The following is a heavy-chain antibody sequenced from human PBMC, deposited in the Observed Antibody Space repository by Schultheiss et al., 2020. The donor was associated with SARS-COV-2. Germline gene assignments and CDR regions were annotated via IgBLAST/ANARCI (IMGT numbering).Heavy chain of an antibody. CDR2: INHSGST. D-gene: IGHD3-3*01. CDR3: SREPLSPFGMSYFYYYMDV. CDR1: GGSFSGYY. Sequence: GSLRLSCAVYGGSFSGYYWSWIRQPPGKGLEWIGEINHSGSTNYNPSLKSRVTISVDTSKNQFSLKLSSVTAAATAGYYCSREPLSPFGMSYFYYYMDVWGNGTTVTVSS. V-gene: IGHV4-34*01. J-gene: IGHJ6*03.